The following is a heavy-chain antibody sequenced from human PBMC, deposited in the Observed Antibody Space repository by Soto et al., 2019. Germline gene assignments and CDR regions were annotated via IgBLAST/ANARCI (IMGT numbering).Heavy chain of an antibody. V-gene: IGHV4-31*03. J-gene: IGHJ3*02. D-gene: IGHD2-2*01. Sequence: SETLSLTCTVSGGSISSGGYYWSWIRQHPGKGLEWIGYIYYSGSTYYNPSLKSRVTISVDTSKNQFSLKLSSVTAADTAVYYCARERNIVVVPAAMPVAFDIWGQGTMVTVSS. CDR1: GGSISSGGYY. CDR2: IYYSGST. CDR3: ARERNIVVVPAAMPVAFDI.